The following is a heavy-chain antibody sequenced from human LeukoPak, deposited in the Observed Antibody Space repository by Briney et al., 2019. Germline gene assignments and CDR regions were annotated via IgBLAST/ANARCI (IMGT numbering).Heavy chain of an antibody. V-gene: IGHV3-53*01. J-gene: IGHJ6*02. CDR2: IYSGGST. CDR1: GFTVTTNY. Sequence: PGGSLRLSCAVSGFTVTTNYMSWVRQAPGKGLEWVSVIYSGGSTYYSDSVKGRFTISRDNSKNTLSLQMNSLRAEDTAVYYCARASRYCSTASCYYYYYGMDVWGQGTTVTVSS. D-gene: IGHD2-2*01. CDR3: ARASRYCSTASCYYYYYGMDV.